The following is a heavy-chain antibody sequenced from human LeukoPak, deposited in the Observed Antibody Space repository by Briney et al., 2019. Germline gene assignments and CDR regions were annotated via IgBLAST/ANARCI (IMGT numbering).Heavy chain of an antibody. D-gene: IGHD3-22*01. CDR1: GYTFTSYA. V-gene: IGHV7-4-1*02. Sequence: ASVKVSFKASGYTFTSYAMNWVRQAPGQGLEWMGWINTNTGNPTYAQGFTGRFVFSLDTSVSTAYLQISSLKAEDTAVYYCARFHYYDSSGYYSQYYFDYWGQGTLVTVSS. J-gene: IGHJ4*02. CDR3: ARFHYYDSSGYYSQYYFDY. CDR2: INTNTGNP.